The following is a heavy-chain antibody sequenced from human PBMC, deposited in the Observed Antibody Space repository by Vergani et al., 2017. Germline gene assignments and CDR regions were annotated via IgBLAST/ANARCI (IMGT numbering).Heavy chain of an antibody. J-gene: IGHJ4*02. D-gene: IGHD3-9*01. CDR3: ARRSGIVXDIFSGTQYFFDF. V-gene: IGHV4-38-2*01. CDR2: IYRTGRT. Sequence: QVQLQESGPGLVKPSETLCLTCAVSGFSIDNGYYWVWIRQPPGKGLEWIGSIYRTGRTHFNPSLKRRVTISVDTSNNHFSLRLNSLTAADTAVYYCARRSGIVXDIFSGTQYFFDFWGQGTLVTVSS. CDR1: GFSIDNGYY.